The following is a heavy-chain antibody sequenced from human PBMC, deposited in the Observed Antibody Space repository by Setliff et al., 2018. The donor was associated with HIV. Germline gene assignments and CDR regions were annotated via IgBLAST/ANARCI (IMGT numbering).Heavy chain of an antibody. J-gene: IGHJ4*02. CDR3: TKDPTPVQLWFFSGYYSES. CDR2: ILFDGTYK. CDR1: GFTFSYYG. Sequence: HPGGSLRLSCAASGFTFSYYGVHWVRQAPGKGLDWVASILFDGTYKYYAASVKGRFTISRDNSKNTLYLEMSSLRAEDTATYYCTKDPTPVQLWFFSGYYSESWGQGTVVTVSS. V-gene: IGHV3-30*02. D-gene: IGHD1-1*01.